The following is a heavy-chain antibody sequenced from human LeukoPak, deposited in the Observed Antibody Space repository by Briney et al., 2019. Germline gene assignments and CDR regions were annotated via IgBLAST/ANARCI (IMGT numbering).Heavy chain of an antibody. D-gene: IGHD6-19*01. J-gene: IGHJ4*01. V-gene: IGHV3-23*01. Sequence: GGSLRLSCAASGFTFSNSAMSWVRQAPGKGLEWVSTLSGSGITTYHADSVKGRFTISRDNSRNTLYLQMNSLRAEDTAVYYCAKGIYSSGWSYFDYWGHGTLVTVSS. CDR2: LSGSGITT. CDR1: GFTFSNSA. CDR3: AKGIYSSGWSYFDY.